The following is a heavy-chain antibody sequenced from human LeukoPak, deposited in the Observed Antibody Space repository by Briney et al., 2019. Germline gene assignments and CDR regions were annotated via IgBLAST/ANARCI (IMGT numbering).Heavy chain of an antibody. J-gene: IGHJ3*02. CDR1: GFIVSGNY. V-gene: IGHV3-7*03. Sequence: PGGSLRLTCAASGFIVSGNYMSWVRQAPGKGLEWVANIKQDGSEKYYVDSVEGRFSISRDNAKNSLYLQMNSLRVEDTAVYYCARPLGRVKENAFDIWGQGTMVTVSS. CDR2: IKQDGSEK. D-gene: IGHD2-21*01. CDR3: ARPLGRVKENAFDI.